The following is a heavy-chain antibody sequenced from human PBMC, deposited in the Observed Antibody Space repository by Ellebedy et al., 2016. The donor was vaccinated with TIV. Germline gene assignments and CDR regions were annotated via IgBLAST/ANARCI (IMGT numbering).Heavy chain of an antibody. CDR2: ISGSASVT. CDR3: ARSYGARTSGP. CDR1: GFTFSSYE. V-gene: IGHV3-48*03. J-gene: IGHJ5*02. Sequence: GESLKISCAVSGFTFSSYEMNWVRQAPGKGLEWVSYISGSASVTAYAASVKGRFTNSRDNARTSLYLQMNSLRFDDTAMYYCARSYGARTSGPWGQGTLVTVSS. D-gene: IGHD4/OR15-4a*01.